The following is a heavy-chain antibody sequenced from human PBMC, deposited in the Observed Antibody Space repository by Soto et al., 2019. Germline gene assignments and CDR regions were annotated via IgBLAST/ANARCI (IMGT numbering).Heavy chain of an antibody. D-gene: IGHD1-1*01. Sequence: QVRLQEWGPGLVKPSQTLSLKCSVSGGSITTGGRYWSWIRQLPGKGPEWIGDIYYSGNTYYNASLKSRVTISVEAAKNQFSLKLSSVTAADTAVYYCAQALVFTGGDGFDTWGQGRLVTVSS. CDR1: GGSITTGGRY. V-gene: IGHV4-31*02. CDR2: IYYSGNT. CDR3: AQALVFTGGDGFDT. J-gene: IGHJ3*02.